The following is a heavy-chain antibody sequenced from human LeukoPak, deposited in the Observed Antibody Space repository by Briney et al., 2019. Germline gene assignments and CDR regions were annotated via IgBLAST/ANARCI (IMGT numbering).Heavy chain of an antibody. J-gene: IGHJ3*02. CDR1: GGSISSYY. CDR2: ICYSGST. V-gene: IGHV4-59*08. D-gene: IGHD4/OR15-4a*01. CDR3: ARHGANYDAFDI. Sequence: PSETLSLTCTVSGGSISSYYWNWIRQPPGKGLEWIGYICYSGSTNYNPSLKSRVTISVDTSKNQFSLKLNSVTAADTAVYYCARHGANYDAFDIWGQGTMVTVSS.